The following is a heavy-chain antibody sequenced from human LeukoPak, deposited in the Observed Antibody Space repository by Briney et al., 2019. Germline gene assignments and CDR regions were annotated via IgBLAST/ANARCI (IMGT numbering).Heavy chain of an antibody. CDR2: IGTSGDT. J-gene: IGHJ4*02. CDR3: AKSRIVDRRGYFDY. Sequence: GDSLRLSCVASGFTFNIYPMTWVRQSPGKGLEWVSTIGTSGDTYYADSVKGRFTISRDDSKNTLYLQMHSLGAEDTAVYYCAKSRIVDRRGYFDYWAQGPLVTVSS. CDR1: GFTFNIYP. D-gene: IGHD2-15*01. V-gene: IGHV3-23*01.